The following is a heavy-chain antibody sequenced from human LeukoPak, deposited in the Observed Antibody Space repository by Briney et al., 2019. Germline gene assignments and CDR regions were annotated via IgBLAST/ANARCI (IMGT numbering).Heavy chain of an antibody. CDR1: GGSISSGDYY. Sequence: SETLSLTCTVSGGSISSGDYYWSWIRQPPGKGLEWIGYIYYSGSTYYNPPLKSRVTISVDTSKNQFSLNLSSVTAADTAVYYCTRGGSMVTPRYWGQGTLVTVSS. CDR3: TRGGSMVTPRY. CDR2: IYYSGST. J-gene: IGHJ4*02. D-gene: IGHD4-23*01. V-gene: IGHV4-30-4*01.